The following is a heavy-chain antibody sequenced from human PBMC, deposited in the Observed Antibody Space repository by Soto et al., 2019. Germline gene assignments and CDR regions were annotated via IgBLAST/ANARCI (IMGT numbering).Heavy chain of an antibody. D-gene: IGHD6-13*01. Sequence: SETLSLTCAVYGGSFSGYYLSWIRQPPGKGLEWIGEINHSGSTNYNPALKNRVTISVDTSKNQFSLKLSSVTDADTAVDYCARTGIAAAGKGWFDPWGQGTLVTVSS. CDR1: GGSFSGYY. CDR2: INHSGST. J-gene: IGHJ5*02. CDR3: ARTGIAAAGKGWFDP. V-gene: IGHV4-34*01.